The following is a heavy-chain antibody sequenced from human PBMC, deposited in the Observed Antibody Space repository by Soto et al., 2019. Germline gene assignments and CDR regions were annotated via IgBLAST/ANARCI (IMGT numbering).Heavy chain of an antibody. J-gene: IGHJ3*02. CDR1: GGSISSYY. CDR3: TRGRGYSNAFDI. CDR2: IYYSGST. Sequence: QVQLQESGPGLVKPSETLSLTCTVSGGSISSYYWSWIRQPPGKGLEWIGYIYYSGSTNYNPSLKSRVTISVDTSKSQFSLKLSSVTAADTAVYYCTRGRGYSNAFDIWGQGTMVTVSS. V-gene: IGHV4-59*01. D-gene: IGHD5-18*01.